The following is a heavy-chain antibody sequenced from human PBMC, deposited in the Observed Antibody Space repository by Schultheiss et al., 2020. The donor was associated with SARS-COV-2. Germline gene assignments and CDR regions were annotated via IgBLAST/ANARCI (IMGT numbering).Heavy chain of an antibody. Sequence: GGSLRLSCAASGFTFSSYSMNWVRQAPGKGLEWVSSISSSGSTIYYADSVKGRFTISRDNAKNSLYLQMNSLRAEDTAVYYCARDRHYYDSSGYLPIDYWGQGTLVTVSS. V-gene: IGHV3-21*04. J-gene: IGHJ4*02. D-gene: IGHD3-22*01. CDR1: GFTFSSYS. CDR2: ISSSGSTI. CDR3: ARDRHYYDSSGYLPIDY.